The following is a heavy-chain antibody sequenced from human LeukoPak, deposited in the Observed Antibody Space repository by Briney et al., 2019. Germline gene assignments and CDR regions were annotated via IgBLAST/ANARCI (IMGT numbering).Heavy chain of an antibody. CDR3: ARGGSSTSCYLDY. J-gene: IGHJ4*02. V-gene: IGHV4-30-4*08. Sequence: SQTLPLTCTVSGGSISSGDYYWSWIRQPPGKGLEWIGYIYYSGSTYYNPSLKSRVTISVDTSKNQFSLKLSSVTAADTAVYYCARGGSSTSCYLDYWGQGTLVTVSS. CDR1: GGSISSGDYY. CDR2: IYYSGST. D-gene: IGHD2-2*01.